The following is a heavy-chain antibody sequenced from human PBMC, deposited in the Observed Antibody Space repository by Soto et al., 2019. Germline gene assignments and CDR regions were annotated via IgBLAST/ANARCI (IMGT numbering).Heavy chain of an antibody. CDR2: ISAYNGNT. V-gene: IGHV1-18*01. CDR1: GYTFTSYG. Sequence: QVQLVQSGAEVKKPGASVKVSCKASGYTFTSYGISWVRQAPGQGLEWMGWISAYNGNTNYAQKLQGRVTMTTDTSTSTAYMELRSLRSDDTAVYYCARTSNYDILTGHPGWFDPWGQGTLVTVSS. CDR3: ARTSNYDILTGHPGWFDP. J-gene: IGHJ5*02. D-gene: IGHD3-9*01.